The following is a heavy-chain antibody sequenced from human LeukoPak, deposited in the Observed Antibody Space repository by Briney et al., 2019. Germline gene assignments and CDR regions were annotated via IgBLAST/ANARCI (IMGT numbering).Heavy chain of an antibody. CDR3: ARTFYEQMPHFDY. CDR2: IKQDGSEK. J-gene: IGHJ4*02. Sequence: GGSLRLSCAASGFTFSSYWMSWVRQAPGKGLEWVANIKQDGSEKYYVDSVKGRFTISRDNAKNSLYLQMNSLRSEDTAVYYCARTFYEQMPHFDYWGQGTLVTVSS. CDR1: GFTFSSYW. D-gene: IGHD3-16*01. V-gene: IGHV3-7*01.